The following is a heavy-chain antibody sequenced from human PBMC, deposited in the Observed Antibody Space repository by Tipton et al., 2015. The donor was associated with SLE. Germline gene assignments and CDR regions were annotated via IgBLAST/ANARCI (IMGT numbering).Heavy chain of an antibody. CDR3: ARAVGDTSGYLDY. CDR1: GGSIRSSTYY. CDR2: LDYSGST. J-gene: IGHJ4*02. V-gene: IGHV4-39*07. D-gene: IGHD3-22*01. Sequence: LRLSCTVSGGSIRSSTYYWGWIRQPPGKGLEWIGSLDYSGSTYYNPSLKRRINISVDTSKNQFSLKLSSVTAADTAVYYCARAVGDTSGYLDYWGLGTLVTVAS.